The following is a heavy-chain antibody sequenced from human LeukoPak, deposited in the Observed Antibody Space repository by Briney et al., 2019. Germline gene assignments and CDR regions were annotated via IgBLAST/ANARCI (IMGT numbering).Heavy chain of an antibody. V-gene: IGHV4-4*07. CDR1: GGSISSYY. D-gene: IGHD1-26*01. CDR2: IHTSGST. Sequence: SETLSLTCTVSGGSISSYYWSWIRQPAGKGLEWIGRIHTSGSTNYDPSLKSRVTMSVDTSKNQFSLKLSSVTAADTAVYYCARVGSYYWDAFDIWGQGTMVTVSS. J-gene: IGHJ3*02. CDR3: ARVGSYYWDAFDI.